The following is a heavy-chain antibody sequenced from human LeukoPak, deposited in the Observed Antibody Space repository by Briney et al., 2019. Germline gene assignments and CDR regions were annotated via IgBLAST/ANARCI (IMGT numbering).Heavy chain of an antibody. CDR3: TTNDYYYDSSGYYYVDY. Sequence: EGSLKLSCAASGFTFSGSAMHWVRQASGKGLEWVGRTRSKANSYATAYAASVKGRFTISRDDSKNTAYLQMNSLKTEDTAVYYCTTNDYYYDSSGYYYVDYWGQGTLVTVSS. D-gene: IGHD3-22*01. CDR2: TRSKANSYAT. J-gene: IGHJ4*02. CDR1: GFTFSGSA. V-gene: IGHV3-73*01.